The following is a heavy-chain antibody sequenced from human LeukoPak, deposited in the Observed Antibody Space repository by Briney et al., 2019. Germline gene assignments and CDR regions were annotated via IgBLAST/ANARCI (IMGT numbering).Heavy chain of an antibody. V-gene: IGHV1-18*01. CDR2: ISNFDGDT. CDR1: GRLFSSYG. D-gene: IGHD6-13*01. Sequence: VASVKVSCKASGRLFSSYGIAWVRQAPGEGLEWLGWISNFDGDTKVAENLQGRVTLTTDTSTSTAYMELRSLKSDDTAVYYCVRARGCSNCLLTDGFDSWAKGQRSPSLQ. J-gene: IGHJ3*01. CDR3: VRARGCSNCLLTDGFDS.